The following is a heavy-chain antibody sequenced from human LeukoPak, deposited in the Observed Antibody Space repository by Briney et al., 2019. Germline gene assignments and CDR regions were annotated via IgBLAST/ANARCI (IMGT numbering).Heavy chain of an antibody. CDR2: YHHSGGT. CDR1: GGSISSDY. D-gene: IGHD2-2*01. CDR3: ARQGRNRDFCSSISCHYFDF. V-gene: IGHV4-59*08. J-gene: IGHJ4*02. Sequence: TETLSLTCTVSGGSISSDYWSWIRQPPGRALEWIGKYHHSGGTNYNPSLKSRVTISVDTSKTKFSLKLSSVTAADTAVYYCARQGRNRDFCSSISCHYFDFWGQGALATVSS.